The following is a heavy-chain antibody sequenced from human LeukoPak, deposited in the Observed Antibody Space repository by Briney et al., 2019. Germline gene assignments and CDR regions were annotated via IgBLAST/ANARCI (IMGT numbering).Heavy chain of an antibody. CDR3: ARPGYSSGWYQYYFDY. V-gene: IGHV3-48*03. CDR1: GFTFSSYE. J-gene: IGHJ4*02. D-gene: IGHD6-19*01. CDR2: ISSSGSTI. Sequence: GGSLRLSCAASGFTFSSYEMNWVRQAPGKGLEWVSYISSSGSTIYYAGSVKGRFTISRDNAKNSLYLQMNSLRAEDTAVYYCARPGYSSGWYQYYFDYWGQGTLVTVSS.